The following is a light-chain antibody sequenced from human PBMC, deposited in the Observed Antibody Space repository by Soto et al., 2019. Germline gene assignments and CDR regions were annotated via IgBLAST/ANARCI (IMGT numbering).Light chain of an antibody. Sequence: QSALTQPASVSGSAGQSITISCSRTSIDVGGYNYVSWYQQHPGKAPKLIICEVSNRPSGVSNRFSGSKSGNTASLTISGLQAEDEADYYCSSYTSSSTVFGTGTKVTVL. CDR3: SSYTSSSTV. CDR1: SIDVGGYNY. CDR2: EVS. V-gene: IGLV2-14*01. J-gene: IGLJ1*01.